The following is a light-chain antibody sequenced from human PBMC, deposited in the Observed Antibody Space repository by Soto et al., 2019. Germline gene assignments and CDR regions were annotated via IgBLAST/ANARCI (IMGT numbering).Light chain of an antibody. CDR3: QQYGRSPMFT. J-gene: IGKJ2*01. V-gene: IGKV3-20*01. CDR1: QSVSSNY. Sequence: EIVLTQSPCTLSLSPGERATLPCRASQSVSSNYLAWYQQKPGQAPRLLIYGASRGAAGIPDRFIGSGSGTDFTLTINRLEPEDFAVYFCQQYGRSPMFTFGQGTK. CDR2: GAS.